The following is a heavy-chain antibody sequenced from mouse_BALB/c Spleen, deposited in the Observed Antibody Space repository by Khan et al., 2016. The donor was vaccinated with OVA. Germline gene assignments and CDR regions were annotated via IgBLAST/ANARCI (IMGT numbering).Heavy chain of an antibody. CDR2: ISYSGAT. V-gene: IGHV3-2*02. Sequence: EVQLQESGPSLVKPSQSLSLTCTVTGYSITSNYAWSWIRQFPGSKLEWMGYISYSGATNYNPSLKSRISVTRDTSENQFFLQLNSVPTEDSATYFCARQNYYGSALDYWGQGTSVTVSS. CDR1: GYSITSNYA. J-gene: IGHJ4*01. CDR3: ARQNYYGSALDY. D-gene: IGHD1-2*01.